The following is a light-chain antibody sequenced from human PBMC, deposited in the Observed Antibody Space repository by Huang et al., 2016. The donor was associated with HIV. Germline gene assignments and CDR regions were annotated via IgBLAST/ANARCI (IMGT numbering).Light chain of an antibody. J-gene: IGKJ1*01. Sequence: DIHVTQSPSSLSASVGGSVTITCQASQDISNYLNWYQQKPGKVPKVLIYDASNLERGVPSRFSGSGSGTDVTVTISSLQPEDVATYYCQQYDSLPPWTFGQGTRVEI. CDR2: DAS. CDR1: QDISNY. V-gene: IGKV1-33*01. CDR3: QQYDSLPPWT.